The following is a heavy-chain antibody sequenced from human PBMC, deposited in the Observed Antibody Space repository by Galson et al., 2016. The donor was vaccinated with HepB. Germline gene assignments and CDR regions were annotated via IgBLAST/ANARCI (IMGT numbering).Heavy chain of an antibody. CDR2: ISTSSETI. D-gene: IGHD1-1*01. CDR1: GFRFSSYS. Sequence: SLRLSCAASGFRFSSYSMNWVRQAPWKALEWISYISTSSETISYADSVKGRFTISRDNARNSVSLLMNSLRVEDTAVYYCAKAGVYNWNDVDLEYWGQGTLVTVSS. J-gene: IGHJ4*02. CDR3: AKAGVYNWNDVDLEY. V-gene: IGHV3-48*03.